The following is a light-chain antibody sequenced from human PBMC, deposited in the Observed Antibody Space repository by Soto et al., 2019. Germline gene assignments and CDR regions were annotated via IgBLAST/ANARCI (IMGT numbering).Light chain of an antibody. V-gene: IGKV1-39*01. Sequence: DIQMTQSPASLSSSVLDRFTITCRASQSISSYLNWYQQKPGKAPKLLIYAASSLQSGVPSRFSGSGSGTDFTLTISSLQPEDFATYYCQQSYSTPLTFGGGTKVDIK. J-gene: IGKJ4*01. CDR3: QQSYSTPLT. CDR1: QSISSY. CDR2: AAS.